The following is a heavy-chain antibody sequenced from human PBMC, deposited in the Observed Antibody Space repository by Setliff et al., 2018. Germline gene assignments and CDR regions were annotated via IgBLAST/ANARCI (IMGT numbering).Heavy chain of an antibody. CDR3: VREGDFWVGQGDV. D-gene: IGHD2-21*02. J-gene: IGHJ6*04. Sequence: ASVKVSCKASGYTFSRYSMNWVRQAPGQGLEWMGWINTNTGNPTYAQGFTGRFVFSLDTSVSTAYLQINSLKTEDTAVYYCVREGDFWVGQGDVWGKGTTVTVPS. CDR1: GYTFSRYS. V-gene: IGHV7-4-1*02. CDR2: INTNTGNP.